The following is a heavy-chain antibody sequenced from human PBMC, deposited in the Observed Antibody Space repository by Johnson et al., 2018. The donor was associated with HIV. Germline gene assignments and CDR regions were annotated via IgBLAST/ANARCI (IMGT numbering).Heavy chain of an antibody. Sequence: VQLVESGGGLVKPGGSLRLSCAVSGFTVSSNYMSWVRRAPGKGLEWVSVIYSGGSTYYADSVKGRFTISRDNSKNTLYLQMNSLRAEDTAVYYCAKDLGTGDDAFDIWGKGTMVTVSS. V-gene: IGHV3-66*01. CDR3: AKDLGTGDDAFDI. J-gene: IGHJ3*02. CDR1: GFTVSSNY. CDR2: IYSGGST. D-gene: IGHD7-27*01.